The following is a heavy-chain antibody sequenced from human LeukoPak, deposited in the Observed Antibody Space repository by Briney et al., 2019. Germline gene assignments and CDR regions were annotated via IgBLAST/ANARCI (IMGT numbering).Heavy chain of an antibody. V-gene: IGHV3-48*04. J-gene: IGHJ4*02. Sequence: GGSLRLSCAASGFTFSSYGMHWVRQAPGKGLEWLSYISSSSSVIYYADSVRGRFTISRDDAKNSLYLQMNSLRAEDTAVYYCTRDGAVAGDWGQGTLVTVSS. CDR2: ISSSSSVI. CDR1: GFTFSSYG. D-gene: IGHD6-19*01. CDR3: TRDGAVAGD.